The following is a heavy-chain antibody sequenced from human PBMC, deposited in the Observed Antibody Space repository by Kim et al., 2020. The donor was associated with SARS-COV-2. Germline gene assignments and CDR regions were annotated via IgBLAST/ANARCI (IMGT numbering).Heavy chain of an antibody. D-gene: IGHD6-19*01. Sequence: GGSLRLSCAASGFTFSSYDMHWVRQATGKGLEWVSAIGTAGDTYYPGSVKGRFTISRENAKNSLYLQMNSLRAGDTAVYYCAREGYSSGWYRSSKIYYYYGMDVWGQGTTVTVSS. CDR1: GFTFSSYD. V-gene: IGHV3-13*01. CDR2: IGTAGDT. CDR3: AREGYSSGWYRSSKIYYYYGMDV. J-gene: IGHJ6*02.